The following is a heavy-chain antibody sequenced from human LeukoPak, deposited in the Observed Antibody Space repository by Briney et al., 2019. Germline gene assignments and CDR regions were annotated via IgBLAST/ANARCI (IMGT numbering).Heavy chain of an antibody. Sequence: SETLSLTCTVSVGSISIYYWICLRQPPGKALEWIGYIYYSGSTNYNPSLKSRVTISVDTSKNQFSLKLSSVTAADTAVYYCARGSGYEKSLFDYWGQGTLVTVSS. CDR1: VGSISIYY. CDR3: ARGSGYEKSLFDY. D-gene: IGHD5-12*01. V-gene: IGHV4-59*01. J-gene: IGHJ4*02. CDR2: IYYSGST.